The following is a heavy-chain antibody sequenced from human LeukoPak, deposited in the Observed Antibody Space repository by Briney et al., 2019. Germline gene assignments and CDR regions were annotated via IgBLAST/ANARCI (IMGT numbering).Heavy chain of an antibody. CDR2: FCGWGGST. Sequence: PGGVLGIFRAGSGFHFWRLGQGWVRQGSGEGVGVVSGFCGWGGSTYYADSVKGRFTISRDNSKNTLYLQMNSLRAEDTAVYYCAKDYYDSSGYYPEGWYFDLWGRGTLVTVSS. V-gene: IGHV3-23*01. J-gene: IGHJ2*01. CDR3: AKDYYDSSGYYPEGWYFDL. D-gene: IGHD3-22*01. CDR1: GFHFWRLG.